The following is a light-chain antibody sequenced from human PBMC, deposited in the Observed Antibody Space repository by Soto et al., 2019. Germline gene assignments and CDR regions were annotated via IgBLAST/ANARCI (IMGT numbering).Light chain of an antibody. V-gene: IGLV3-21*02. CDR2: DDR. CDR1: NIGSKS. J-gene: IGLJ2*01. CDR3: QVWDSSSDHVV. Sequence: SYELTQPPSVSVAPGQTARITCGGKNIGSKSVHWYQQKPGQAPVLVVYDDRDRPSGIPERFSGSNSGNTATLTISRVEAGDEAYDYCQVWDSSSDHVVFGGGTKLTVL.